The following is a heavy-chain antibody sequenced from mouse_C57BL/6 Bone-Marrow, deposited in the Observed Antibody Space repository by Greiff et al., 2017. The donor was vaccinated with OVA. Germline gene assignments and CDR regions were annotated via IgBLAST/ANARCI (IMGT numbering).Heavy chain of an antibody. Sequence: EVQLQQSGPGLVKPSQSLSLTCSVTGYSITSGYYWNWIRQFPGNKLEWLGYISYDGSNNYNPSLKNRIAITRDTSKNQFFLKLNSVTTEDTATYYCAREGGVSSWFAYWGQGTLVTVSA. CDR1: GYSITSGYY. D-gene: IGHD6-2*01. V-gene: IGHV3-6*01. J-gene: IGHJ3*01. CDR3: AREGGVSSWFAY. CDR2: ISYDGSN.